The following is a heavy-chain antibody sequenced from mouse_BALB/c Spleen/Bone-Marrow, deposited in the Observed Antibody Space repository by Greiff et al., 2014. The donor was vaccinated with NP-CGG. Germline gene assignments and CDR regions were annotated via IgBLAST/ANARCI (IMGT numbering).Heavy chain of an antibody. V-gene: IGHV2-9*02. D-gene: IGHD1-2*01. CDR3: ARYYYGFLDY. J-gene: IGHJ2*01. CDR2: IWAGGST. Sequence: VQLVESGPGLVAPSQSLSITCTVSGFSLTSYGVHWVRQPPGKGLEWLGVIWAGGSTNYNSTLMPRLTISKDNSKSQVFLKMNSLQTDDTAMYYCARYYYGFLDYWGQGTTLTVSS. CDR1: GFSLTSYG.